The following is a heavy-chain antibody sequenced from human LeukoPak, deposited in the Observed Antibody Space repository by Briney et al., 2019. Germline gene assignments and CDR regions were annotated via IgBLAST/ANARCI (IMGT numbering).Heavy chain of an antibody. V-gene: IGHV4-59*01. CDR3: ARVTRYYYGSGSRNYYYYGMDV. CDR2: IYYSGST. J-gene: IGHJ6*02. D-gene: IGHD3-10*01. CDR1: GGSISSYY. Sequence: SETLSLTCTVSGGSISSYYWSWIRQPPGEGLEWIGYIYYSGSTNYNPSLKSRVTISVDTSKNQFSLKLSSVTAADTAVYYCARVTRYYYGSGSRNYYYYGMDVWGQGTTVTVSS.